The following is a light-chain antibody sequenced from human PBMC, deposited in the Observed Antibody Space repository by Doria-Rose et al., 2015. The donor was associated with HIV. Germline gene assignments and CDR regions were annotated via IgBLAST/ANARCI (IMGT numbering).Light chain of an antibody. CDR3: SSNTSSSSLV. Sequence: QSVLIQPASVSGSPGQSITISCTGTSSDVGGYKYVSWYQQHPGKAPKPMIYEVSNRPSGISNRFSGSKSDNTASLTISGLQAEDEADYYCSSNTSSSSLVFGGGTRLTVL. CDR2: EVS. V-gene: IGLV2-14*01. CDR1: SSDVGGYKY. J-gene: IGLJ2*01.